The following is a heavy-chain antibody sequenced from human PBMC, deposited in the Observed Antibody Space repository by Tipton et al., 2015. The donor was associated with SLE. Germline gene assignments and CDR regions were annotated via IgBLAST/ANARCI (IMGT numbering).Heavy chain of an antibody. CDR3: AREPGYCSGGTCYEFYYYYGMDV. J-gene: IGHJ6*02. CDR2: IYYRGNT. D-gene: IGHD2-15*01. Sequence: TLSLTCTVSGGSISSSSYYWGWIRQPPGKGLEWIGSIYYRGNTYYNPSLKSRVTISVDTSKNQFSLKLSSVTAADTAVYYCAREPGYCSGGTCYEFYYYYGMDVWGQGTTVTVSS. V-gene: IGHV4-39*07. CDR1: GGSISSSSYY.